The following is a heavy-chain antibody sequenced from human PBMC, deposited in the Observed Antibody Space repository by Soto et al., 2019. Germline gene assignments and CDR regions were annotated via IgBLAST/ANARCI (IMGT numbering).Heavy chain of an antibody. CDR1: GFTFSSYW. Sequence: GWSLRLSCAASGFTFSSYWMHWVRQAPGKGLVWVSRINSDGSSTSYADSVKGRFTISRDNAKNTLYLQMNSLRAEDTAVYYCARADFWSGYLYYFDYWGQGTLVTVSS. D-gene: IGHD3-3*01. V-gene: IGHV3-74*01. CDR2: INSDGSST. CDR3: ARADFWSGYLYYFDY. J-gene: IGHJ4*02.